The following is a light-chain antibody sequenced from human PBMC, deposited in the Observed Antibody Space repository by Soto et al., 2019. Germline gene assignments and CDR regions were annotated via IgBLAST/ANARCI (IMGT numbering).Light chain of an antibody. CDR1: QLVVTSY. Sequence: EIVLTQSPGTLSLSPGERATLSCRASQLVVTSYLHWYQHKPGQAPRLLISGALTRATGVPDRFSGSGSGTDFTLTISRLEPEYCAVYYCQLFGRSPTFGPGTKVHIK. CDR3: QLFGRSPT. J-gene: IGKJ3*01. V-gene: IGKV3-20*01. CDR2: GAL.